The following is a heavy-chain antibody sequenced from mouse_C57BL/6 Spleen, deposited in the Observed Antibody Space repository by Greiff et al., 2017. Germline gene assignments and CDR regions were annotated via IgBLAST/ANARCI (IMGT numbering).Heavy chain of an antibody. CDR3: SSSSFGY. Sequence: VQLQQSGPVLVKPGASVKMSCKASGYTFTDYYMNWVKPSHGKSLEWIGVINPYNGGTSYNQKFKGKATLTVAKSSSTAYMELNSLTSEDSAVYYCSSSSFGYWGQGTTLTVSS. V-gene: IGHV1-19*01. J-gene: IGHJ2*01. CDR2: INPYNGGT. CDR1: GYTFTDYY.